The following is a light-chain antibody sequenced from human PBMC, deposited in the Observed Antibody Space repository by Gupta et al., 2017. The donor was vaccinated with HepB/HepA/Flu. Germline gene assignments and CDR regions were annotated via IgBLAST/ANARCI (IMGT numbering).Light chain of an antibody. CDR1: RSLLQTSGYNY. Sequence: DIVMTQSPLSLPVTPGEPASISCRSSRSLLQTSGYNYLDWYVQKPGQSPQLLIYLGSKRPYGVPDRFSGSGSGTEFTLKIIRSEAEDVGVYYGRHSQEPRTFGQGTKVEIK. V-gene: IGKV2-28*01. CDR2: LGS. CDR3: RHSQEPRT. J-gene: IGKJ1*01.